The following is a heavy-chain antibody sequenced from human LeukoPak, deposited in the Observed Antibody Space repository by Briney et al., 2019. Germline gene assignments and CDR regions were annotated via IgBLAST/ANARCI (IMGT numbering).Heavy chain of an antibody. J-gene: IGHJ4*02. CDR3: ARDPLSWDGYRGDY. D-gene: IGHD5-24*01. Sequence: PGRSLRLSCAASGFTFSSYGMHWVRQAPGKGLEWVAVIWYDGSHKYYADSVKGRFTISRDNSKDTLYLQMNSLRAEDTAVYYCARDPLSWDGYRGDYWGQGTLVTVSS. CDR1: GFTFSSYG. V-gene: IGHV3-33*01. CDR2: IWYDGSHK.